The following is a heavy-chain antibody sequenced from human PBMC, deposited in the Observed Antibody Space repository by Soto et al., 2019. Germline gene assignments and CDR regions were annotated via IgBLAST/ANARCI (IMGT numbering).Heavy chain of an antibody. J-gene: IGHJ6*03. CDR3: ARTRRYYYYYYMDV. CDR2: MDPNSGNT. V-gene: IGHV1-8*01. CDR1: GYTFTSYD. Sequence: GASVKVSCKASGYTFTSYDINWVRQATGQGLEWMGWMDPNSGNTGYAQKFQGRVTMTRNTSISTAYMELSSLRSEDTAVYYCARTRRYYYYYYMDVWRKGTTVTVAS. D-gene: IGHD4-17*01.